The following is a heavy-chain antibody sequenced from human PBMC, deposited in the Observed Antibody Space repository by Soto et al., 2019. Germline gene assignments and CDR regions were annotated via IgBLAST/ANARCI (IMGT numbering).Heavy chain of an antibody. J-gene: IGHJ2*01. CDR3: ARVAVAGMWYFDL. CDR1: GYTFSNYG. Sequence: WASVKVSCKASGYTFSNYGHSWVRQAPGQGLEWMGWISNYNNNTHYTQRFQGRVTMTTDASTTTAYMELRSLRSDDTAVYYCARVAVAGMWYFDLWGRGTLVTVSS. CDR2: ISNYNNNT. V-gene: IGHV1-18*04. D-gene: IGHD6-19*01.